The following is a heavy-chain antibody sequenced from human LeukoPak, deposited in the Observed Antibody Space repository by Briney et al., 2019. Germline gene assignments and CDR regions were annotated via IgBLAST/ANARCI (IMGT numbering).Heavy chain of an antibody. CDR2: IYHSGST. CDR1: GYSISSGYY. CDR3: ARTPGINWSDP. Sequence: PSETLSLTCAVSGYSISSGYYWGWIRQPPGKGLEWIGSIYHSGSTCYNPSLKSRVTISVDTSKNQFSLMLSSVTAADTAVYYCARTPGINWSDPWGQGTLVTVSS. V-gene: IGHV4-38-2*01. J-gene: IGHJ5*02. D-gene: IGHD1-1*01.